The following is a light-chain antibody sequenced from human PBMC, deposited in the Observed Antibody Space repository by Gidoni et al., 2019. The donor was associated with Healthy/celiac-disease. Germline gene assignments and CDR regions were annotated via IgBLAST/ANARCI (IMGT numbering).Light chain of an antibody. J-gene: IGKJ1*01. CDR3: QQYGSSPPWT. CDR2: GAS. Sequence: EIVLTQSPGTMSLSPGDRATLSCRASQSVSSSYLAWYQQKPGQAHRLLIYGASSRATGIPDRFSGSGSGTDFTLTISRLEPEDFAVYYCQQYGSSPPWTFGQGTKLEIK. V-gene: IGKV3-20*01. CDR1: QSVSSSY.